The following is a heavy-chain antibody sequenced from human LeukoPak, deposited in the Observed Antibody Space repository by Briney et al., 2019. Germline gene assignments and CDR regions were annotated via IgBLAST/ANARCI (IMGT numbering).Heavy chain of an antibody. D-gene: IGHD2/OR15-2a*01. Sequence: PGGSLRLSCAASGFTFSSYAMSWVRQAPGKGLEWVSTISGSGGRTYYADSVQGRFTISRDNSKNTLSLQMNSLRADDAAAYFCAKGSSENYYFRFDCWGQGSLVTVSS. CDR1: GFTFSSYA. CDR3: AKGSSENYYFRFDC. V-gene: IGHV3-23*01. CDR2: ISGSGGRT. J-gene: IGHJ4*02.